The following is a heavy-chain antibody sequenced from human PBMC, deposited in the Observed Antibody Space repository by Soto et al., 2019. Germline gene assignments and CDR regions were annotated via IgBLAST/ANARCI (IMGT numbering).Heavy chain of an antibody. D-gene: IGHD2-15*01. V-gene: IGHV1-18*01. Sequence: ASVKVSCKASGYTFTSYGISWVRQAPGQGLEWMGIISAYSGNTSYAQKFQGRVTMTRDTSTSTVYMELSSLRSEDTAVYYCARAAGRGNGMDVWGQGTTVTVSS. CDR2: ISAYSGNT. CDR3: ARAAGRGNGMDV. J-gene: IGHJ6*02. CDR1: GYTFTSYG.